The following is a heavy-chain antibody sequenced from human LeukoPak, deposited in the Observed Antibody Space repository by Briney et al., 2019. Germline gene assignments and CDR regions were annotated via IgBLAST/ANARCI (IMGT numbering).Heavy chain of an antibody. CDR1: GYSFTSYW. Sequence: GESLKISCKGSGYSFTSYWIGWVRQMPGKGLEWMGIIYPGDSDTRYSPSFQGQVTISADKSISTAYLQWSSLKASDTAMYYCARLTYTAMVRGGLDYWGQGTLVTVSS. D-gene: IGHD5-18*01. CDR3: ARLTYTAMVRGGLDY. CDR2: IYPGDSDT. J-gene: IGHJ4*02. V-gene: IGHV5-51*01.